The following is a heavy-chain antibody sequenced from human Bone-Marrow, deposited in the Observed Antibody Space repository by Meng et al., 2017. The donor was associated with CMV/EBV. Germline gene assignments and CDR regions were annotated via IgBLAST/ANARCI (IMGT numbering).Heavy chain of an antibody. D-gene: IGHD1-7*01. CDR2: IRYDGSNK. Sequence: GGSLRLFGAASGFIFNTYAMHWVRQAPGKGLEWVAFIRYDGSNKYYADSLEGRFTISRDNSKNTLYLQMNSLSPDDTAVYYCAKDHLAYNWNYARTSFAYGGQGTLVTVSS. CDR3: AKDHLAYNWNYARTSFAY. J-gene: IGHJ4*02. CDR1: GFIFNTYA. V-gene: IGHV3-30*02.